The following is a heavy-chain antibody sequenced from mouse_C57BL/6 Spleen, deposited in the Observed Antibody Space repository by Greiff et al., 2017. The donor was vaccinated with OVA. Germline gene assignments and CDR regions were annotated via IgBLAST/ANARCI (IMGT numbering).Heavy chain of an antibody. CDR3: ARNGNYVDAMDD. V-gene: IGHV1-66*01. Sequence: QVQLQQSGPELVKPGASVKISCKASGYSFTSYYIHWVKQRPGQGLEWIGWIYPGSGNTKYNEKFKGKATLPADTSSSTAYMQLSSLTSEDSAVYYCARNGNYVDAMDDWGQGTSVTVSS. CDR2: IYPGSGNT. D-gene: IGHD2-1*01. CDR1: GYSFTSYY. J-gene: IGHJ4*01.